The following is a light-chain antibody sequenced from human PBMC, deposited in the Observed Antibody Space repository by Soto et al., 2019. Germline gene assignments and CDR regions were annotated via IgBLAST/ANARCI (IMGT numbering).Light chain of an antibody. V-gene: IGLV2-14*01. J-gene: IGLJ1*01. CDR3: SSYTTSSTYV. CDR1: SSDVGGYNY. CDR2: DVS. Sequence: QSALTQPASVSGSPGQSITISCTGTSSDVGGYNYVSWHQQHPGKVPKLMIYDVSYRPSGVSNRFSGSKSGDTASLTIPGLQAEDEAAYYCSSYTTSSTYVFGTGTKSPS.